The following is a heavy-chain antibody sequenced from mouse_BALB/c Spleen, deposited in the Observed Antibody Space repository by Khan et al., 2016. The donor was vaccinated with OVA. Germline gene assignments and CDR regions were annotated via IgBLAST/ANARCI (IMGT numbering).Heavy chain of an antibody. Sequence: QVQLKQSGAELAKPGASVKMSCKASGYTFSNYWIHWVKQRPGQGLEWIGYINPRSGYTNYNQTFNDKATLTTDKSSSTAYMQLSSLTSEDSAVYYCARDRIDYWGQGTTLTVSS. CDR2: INPRSGYT. CDR1: GYTFSNYW. V-gene: IGHV1-7*01. J-gene: IGHJ2*01. CDR3: ARDRIDY.